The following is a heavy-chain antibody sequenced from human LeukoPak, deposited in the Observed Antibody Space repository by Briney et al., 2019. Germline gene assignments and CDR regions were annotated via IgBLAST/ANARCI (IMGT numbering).Heavy chain of an antibody. CDR3: ARHLYYYGSRSYYNYYYGMDV. CDR2: IYYSGST. CDR1: GGSISSYY. D-gene: IGHD3-10*01. J-gene: IGHJ6*02. V-gene: IGHV4-59*08. Sequence: SETLSLTCTVSGGSISSYYWSWIRQPPGKGLEWIGYIYYSGSTNYNPSPKSRVTISVDTSKNQFSLKLSSVTAADTAVYYCARHLYYYGSRSYYNYYYGMDVWGQGTTVTVSS.